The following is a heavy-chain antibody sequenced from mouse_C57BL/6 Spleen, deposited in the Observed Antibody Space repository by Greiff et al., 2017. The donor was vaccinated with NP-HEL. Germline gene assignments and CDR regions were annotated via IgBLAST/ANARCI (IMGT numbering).Heavy chain of an antibody. Sequence: EVQLVESVAELVRPGASVKLSCTASGFNIKNTYMHWVKQRPEQGLEWIGRIDPANGNTKYAPKFQGKATITADTSSNTAYLQLSSLTSEDTAIYYCARSNYGNYGDYFDYWGQGTTLTVSS. CDR2: IDPANGNT. D-gene: IGHD2-1*01. V-gene: IGHV14-3*01. CDR3: ARSNYGNYGDYFDY. J-gene: IGHJ2*01. CDR1: GFNIKNTY.